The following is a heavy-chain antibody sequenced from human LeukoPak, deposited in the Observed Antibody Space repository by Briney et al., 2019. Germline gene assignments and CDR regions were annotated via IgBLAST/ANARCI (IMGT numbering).Heavy chain of an antibody. V-gene: IGHV3-64*01. Sequence: GGFLRLSCAASGFTFSTFAVHWVRQAPGKGLEYVSAISNNGGSTYYANSVKGRFTISRDNSKNTLYLQMGSLKPEDMAVYYCVRWGYYSNYDYWGQGTLVTVSS. J-gene: IGHJ4*02. CDR3: VRWGYYSNYDY. CDR1: GFTFSTFA. D-gene: IGHD4-11*01. CDR2: ISNNGGST.